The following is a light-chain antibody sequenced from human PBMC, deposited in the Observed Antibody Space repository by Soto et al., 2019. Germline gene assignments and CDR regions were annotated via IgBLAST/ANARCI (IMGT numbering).Light chain of an antibody. CDR1: QSFLYSPNNKNS. V-gene: IGKV4-1*01. CDR2: WAS. Sequence: DIVMTQSPDSLAVSLGERATINCKSSQSFLYSPNNKNSLAWYQQKPGQPPKLFIYWASIRESGVPDRFSGSGSGTDFTLTISSLQAEDVAVYYCQQYYRTPPTFGQGTKVEI. J-gene: IGKJ1*01. CDR3: QQYYRTPPT.